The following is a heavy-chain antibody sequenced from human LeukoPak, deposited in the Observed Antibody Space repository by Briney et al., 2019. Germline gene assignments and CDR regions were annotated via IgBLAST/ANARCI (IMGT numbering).Heavy chain of an antibody. J-gene: IGHJ4*02. D-gene: IGHD1-26*01. CDR2: IRQDGSEK. Sequence: PGGSLRLSCVASGFTFSNYWMSWVRQAPGKGLEWVANIRQDGSEKYYVDSVKGRFTISRDNAKNSLYLQMNSLRAEDTAIYYCTRDYRGTFDYWGQGTLVTVSS. CDR3: TRDYRGTFDY. CDR1: GFTFSNYW. V-gene: IGHV3-7*03.